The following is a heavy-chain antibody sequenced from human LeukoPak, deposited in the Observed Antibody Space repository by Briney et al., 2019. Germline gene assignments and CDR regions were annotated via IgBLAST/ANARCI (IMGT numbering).Heavy chain of an antibody. CDR3: AKGGGSSSFFDY. Sequence: PGGSLRLSCAASEFTFSSYNMNWVRQAPGKGLEWVAVIWYGGSNKYYADSVKGRFTISRDNSKNTLYLQMNSLRAEDTAVYYCAKGGGSSSFFDYWGQGTLVTVSS. CDR2: IWYGGSNK. D-gene: IGHD6-6*01. J-gene: IGHJ4*02. V-gene: IGHV3-30*02. CDR1: EFTFSSYN.